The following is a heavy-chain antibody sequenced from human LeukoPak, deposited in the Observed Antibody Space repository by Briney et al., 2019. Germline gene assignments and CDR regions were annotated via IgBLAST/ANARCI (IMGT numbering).Heavy chain of an antibody. V-gene: IGHV3-21*01. CDR2: ISSSSSYI. D-gene: IGHD4-17*01. CDR1: GFTFGSYR. CDR3: ARQGLYGDCDY. Sequence: GGSLRLSCAASGFTFGSYRMNWVRQAPGKGLEWVSSISSSSSYIHYADSVKGRFTISRDNAKNSLYLQMNSLRAKDTAVYFCARQGLYGDCDYWGQGTLVTVSS. J-gene: IGHJ4*02.